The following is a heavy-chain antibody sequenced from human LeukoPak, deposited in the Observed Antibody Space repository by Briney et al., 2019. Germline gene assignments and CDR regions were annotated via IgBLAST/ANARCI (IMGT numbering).Heavy chain of an antibody. CDR3: VRDEDYGIYVNFDF. V-gene: IGHV3-7*01. CDR2: IRQDGSEK. CDR1: GFTFSSYW. D-gene: IGHD4-17*01. J-gene: IGHJ4*02. Sequence: GGSLRLSCAASGFTFSSYWMIWVRQAPGKGLEWVANIRQDGSEKYYVASVRGRFTISRDNAKNSLYLQMNSLRREDTAVYYCVRDEDYGIYVNFDFWGQGTLVTVSS.